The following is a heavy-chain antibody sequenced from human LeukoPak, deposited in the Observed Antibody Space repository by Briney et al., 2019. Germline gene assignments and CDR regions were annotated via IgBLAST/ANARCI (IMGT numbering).Heavy chain of an antibody. Sequence: GRSLRLSCAASGFTFSSYAMHWVRQAPGKGLEWVAVITYDGSNKYYADSVKGRFTLSRDNSKNTLYLQMNSLRAEDTAVYYCARDYGVIWGQGTMVTVSS. CDR2: ITYDGSNK. D-gene: IGHD4-17*01. J-gene: IGHJ3*02. CDR1: GFTFSSYA. V-gene: IGHV3-30*04. CDR3: ARDYGVI.